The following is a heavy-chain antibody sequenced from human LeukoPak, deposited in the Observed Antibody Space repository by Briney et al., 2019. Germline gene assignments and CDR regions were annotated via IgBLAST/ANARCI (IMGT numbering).Heavy chain of an antibody. Sequence: GGSRRLSCAASGLTFSSYAMSWVRQAPGKGLEWVSAISGSGGSTYYADSVKGRFTISRDNSKNTLYLEMNSLRSEDTAMYYCAKDEGIRCGGDCPFDYWGQGTLVTVSS. J-gene: IGHJ4*02. CDR1: GLTFSSYA. D-gene: IGHD2-21*01. CDR2: ISGSGGST. CDR3: AKDEGIRCGGDCPFDY. V-gene: IGHV3-23*01.